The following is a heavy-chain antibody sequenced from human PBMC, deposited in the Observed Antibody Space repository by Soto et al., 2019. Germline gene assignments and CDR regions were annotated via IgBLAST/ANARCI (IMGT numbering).Heavy chain of an antibody. V-gene: IGHV3-30*18. D-gene: IGHD2-15*01. CDR3: AKELLDYYYGMDV. CDR2: ISYDGSNK. CDR1: GFTFSSYG. J-gene: IGHJ6*02. Sequence: GALRLSCAASGFTFSSYGMHWVRQAPGKGLEWVAVISYDGSNKYYADSVKGRFTISRDNSKNTLYLQMNSLRAEDTAVYYCAKELLDYYYGMDVWGQGTTVTVSS.